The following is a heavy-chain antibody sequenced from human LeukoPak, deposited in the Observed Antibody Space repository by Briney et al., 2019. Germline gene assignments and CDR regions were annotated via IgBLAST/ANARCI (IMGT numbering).Heavy chain of an antibody. CDR3: TRDYYDSSGLPFDY. J-gene: IGHJ4*02. CDR1: GYSFRSHS. Sequence: PGGSLRLSCAGSGYSFRSHSMNGVRQAPGKGLEWVSSISSISHYIYYAYSVKGRFTISRDNAKNSLDLHMNSLRAEATALYYCTRDYYDSSGLPFDYWGQGTLVTVSS. V-gene: IGHV3-21*01. CDR2: ISSISHYI. D-gene: IGHD3-22*01.